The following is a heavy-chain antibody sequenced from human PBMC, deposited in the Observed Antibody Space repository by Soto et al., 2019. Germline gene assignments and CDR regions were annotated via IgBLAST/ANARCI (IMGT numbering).Heavy chain of an antibody. D-gene: IGHD5-12*01. V-gene: IGHV1-18*01. J-gene: IGHJ3*02. CDR2: INSNNGNT. CDR1: GYTFPKYG. Sequence: ASVKVSCKTSGYTFPKYGISWVRQAPGQGLEWLAWINSNNGNTAYAQKLQGRVSVTTDTSTSTAHMILRSLTSADTAVYFCVRDRHSGYDYAAFDIWGQGTMVTVSS. CDR3: VRDRHSGYDYAAFDI.